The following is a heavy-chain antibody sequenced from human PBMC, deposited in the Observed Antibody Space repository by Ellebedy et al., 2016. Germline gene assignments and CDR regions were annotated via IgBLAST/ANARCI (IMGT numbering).Heavy chain of an antibody. Sequence: SVKVSCXASGGTFSNYAISWVRQAPGQGLEWMGGIIPIFGTANYAQKFQGRVTITADKSTSTAYMELSSLRSEDTAVYYCAKSGGMVRGVIIGWGQGTLVTVSS. CDR1: GGTFSNYA. CDR2: IIPIFGTA. D-gene: IGHD3-10*01. V-gene: IGHV1-69*06. J-gene: IGHJ4*02. CDR3: AKSGGMVRGVIIG.